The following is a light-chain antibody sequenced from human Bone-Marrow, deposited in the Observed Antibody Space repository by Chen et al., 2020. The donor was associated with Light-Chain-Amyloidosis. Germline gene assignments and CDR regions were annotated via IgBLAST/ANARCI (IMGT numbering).Light chain of an antibody. CDR1: GSNIGKNH. V-gene: IGLV1-47*01. CDR2: VSD. J-gene: IGLJ3*02. Sequence: QSILIQPPSASGTAGQWVTMSCSGTGSNIGKNHVYWYQQFPGMAPKLLIYVSDQRSSGVPDRFSASKSGISASLAINGLRSEDEADYYCAAWDDSLTGPVFGGGTKLTVL. CDR3: AAWDDSLTGPV.